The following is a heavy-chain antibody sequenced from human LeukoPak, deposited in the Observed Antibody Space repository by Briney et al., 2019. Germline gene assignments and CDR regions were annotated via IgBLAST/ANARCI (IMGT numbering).Heavy chain of an antibody. Sequence: EASVKVSCKASGYTFTSYGISWVRQAPGQGLEWMGWISAYNGNTNYAQKLQGRVTMTTDTSTSTAYMELRSLRSDDTAVYYCARVVNYYGSGNWFDPWGQGTLATVSS. V-gene: IGHV1-18*01. CDR3: ARVVNYYGSGNWFDP. CDR2: ISAYNGNT. CDR1: GYTFTSYG. D-gene: IGHD3-10*01. J-gene: IGHJ5*02.